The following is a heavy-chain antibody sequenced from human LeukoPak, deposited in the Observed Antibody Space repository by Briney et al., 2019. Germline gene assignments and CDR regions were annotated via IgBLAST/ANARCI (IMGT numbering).Heavy chain of an antibody. J-gene: IGHJ4*02. CDR1: GFTFSSYA. CDR3: AKDLRGSYSVY. D-gene: IGHD1-26*01. CDR2: ISGSGGST. V-gene: IGHV3-23*01. Sequence: GGSLRLSCAASGFTFSSYAMSWVRQAPGKGLEWVSAISGSGGSTYYADSVKGRFTTSRDNSKNTLYLQMNSLRAEDTAVYYCAKDLRGSYSVYWGQGTLVTVSS.